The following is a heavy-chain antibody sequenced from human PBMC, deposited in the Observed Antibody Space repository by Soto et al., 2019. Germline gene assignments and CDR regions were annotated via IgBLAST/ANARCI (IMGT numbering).Heavy chain of an antibody. Sequence: TLSLTCTVSGGSISSGGYYWSWIRQHPGKGLEWIGYIYYSGSTYYNPSLKSRVTISVDTSKNQFSLKLSSVTAADTAVYYCASLLYSSGWYYYYGMDVWGQGTTVTVSS. CDR2: IYYSGST. V-gene: IGHV4-31*03. CDR1: GGSISSGGYY. CDR3: ASLLYSSGWYYYYGMDV. J-gene: IGHJ6*02. D-gene: IGHD6-19*01.